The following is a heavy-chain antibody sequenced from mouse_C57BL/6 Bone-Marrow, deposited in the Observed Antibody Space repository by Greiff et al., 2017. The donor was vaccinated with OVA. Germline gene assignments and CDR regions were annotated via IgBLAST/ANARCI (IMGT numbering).Heavy chain of an antibody. V-gene: IGHV3-1*01. CDR2: ISYSGST. J-gene: IGHJ3*01. CDR3: ASGGISWLAY. CDR1: GYSITSGYD. Sequence: ESGPGMVKPSQSLSLTCTVTGYSITSGYDWHWIRHFPGNKLEWMGYISYSGSTNYNPSLKSRISITHDTSKNHFFLKLNSVTTEDTATYYCASGGISWLAYWGQGTLVTVSA.